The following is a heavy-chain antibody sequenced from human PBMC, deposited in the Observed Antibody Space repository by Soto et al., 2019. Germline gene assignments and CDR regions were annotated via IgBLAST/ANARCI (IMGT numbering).Heavy chain of an antibody. D-gene: IGHD3-22*01. V-gene: IGHV3-23*01. J-gene: IGHJ4*02. Sequence: VGSLRLSCGASGFTFSLYAMSWVRQAPGKGLEWVSSITTSGGSTYYADSVKGRFTISRDNSKNTLYLQMKSLRAEDTAVYYCAKGSAHYFDSSGYHYYFDYWGQGTLVTVSS. CDR1: GFTFSLYA. CDR2: ITTSGGST. CDR3: AKGSAHYFDSSGYHYYFDY.